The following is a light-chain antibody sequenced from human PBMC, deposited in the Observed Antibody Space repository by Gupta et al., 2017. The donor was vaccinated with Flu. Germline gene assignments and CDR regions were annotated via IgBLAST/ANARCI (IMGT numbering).Light chain of an antibody. CDR1: QDISMY. Sequence: DIQMTQSPSSLSVSVGDRVIITCQASQDISMYLNWYQQKPGRAPKLLISDASNLQTGVPSRFSGSGSGTDFTFILSSLQPEDFATYYCQQWDSFPLTFGQGTRLEI. J-gene: IGKJ5*01. V-gene: IGKV1-33*01. CDR3: QQWDSFPLT. CDR2: DAS.